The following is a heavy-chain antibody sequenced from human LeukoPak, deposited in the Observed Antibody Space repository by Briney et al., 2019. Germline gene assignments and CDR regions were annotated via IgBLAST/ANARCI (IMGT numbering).Heavy chain of an antibody. CDR3: ARDLSSSWYNWFDP. CDR1: GGTFSSHA. Sequence: GASVKVTCKASGGTFSSHAISWVRQAPGQGLEWMGGIIPIFATPNYGQKFQGRVTMTRNTSISTAYMELSSLRSEDTAVYYCARDLSSSWYNWFDPWGQGTLVTVSS. CDR2: IIPIFATP. D-gene: IGHD6-13*01. J-gene: IGHJ5*02. V-gene: IGHV1-69*05.